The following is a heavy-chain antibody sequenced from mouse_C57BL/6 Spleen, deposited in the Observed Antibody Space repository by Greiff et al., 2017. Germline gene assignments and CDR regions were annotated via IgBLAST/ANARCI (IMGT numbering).Heavy chain of an antibody. CDR1: GFTFTDYY. CDR2: IRNKANGYTT. CDR3: ASFWNWALDY. D-gene: IGHD4-1*01. J-gene: IGHJ2*01. V-gene: IGHV7-3*01. Sequence: EVMLVESGGGLVQPGGSLSFSCAASGFTFTDYYMSWVRQPPGKALEWLGFIRNKANGYTTEYSASVKGRVTISRDNSQSILYLQMNALRAEDSATYYCASFWNWALDYWGQGTTLTVSS.